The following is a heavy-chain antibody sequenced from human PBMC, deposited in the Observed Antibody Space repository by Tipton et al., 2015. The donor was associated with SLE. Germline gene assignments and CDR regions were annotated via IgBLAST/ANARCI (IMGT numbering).Heavy chain of an antibody. CDR2: INHSGST. Sequence: TLSLTCAVYGGSFSGYYWSWIRQPPGKGLEWIGEINHSGSTNYNPSLKSRVTISVDTSKNHFSLKLSSVTAADTAVYYCARGTTFDFWSGSWFDPWGQGALVTVSS. J-gene: IGHJ5*02. CDR3: ARGTTFDFWSGSWFDP. CDR1: GGSFSGYY. D-gene: IGHD3-3*01. V-gene: IGHV4-34*01.